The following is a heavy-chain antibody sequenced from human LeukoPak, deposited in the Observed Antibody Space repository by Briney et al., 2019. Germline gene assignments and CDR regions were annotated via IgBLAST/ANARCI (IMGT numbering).Heavy chain of an antibody. J-gene: IGHJ4*02. Sequence: ASVKVSCKASGGTFSSYAISWVRQAPGQGLEWMGGIIPIFGTANYAQKFQGRVTITADESTSTAYMELSSLRSEDTAEYYCARAKDRSGYRPYYLGQGTLVTGSS. D-gene: IGHD3-22*01. CDR3: ARAKDRSGYRPYY. CDR2: IIPIFGTA. V-gene: IGHV1-69*13. CDR1: GGTFSSYA.